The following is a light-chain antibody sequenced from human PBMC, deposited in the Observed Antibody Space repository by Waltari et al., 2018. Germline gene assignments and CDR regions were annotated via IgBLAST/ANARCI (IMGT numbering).Light chain of an antibody. CDR1: ESIGTS. CDR3: QQSYSTPYT. CDR2: HAS. J-gene: IGKJ2*01. V-gene: IGKV1-39*01. Sequence: DIQMTQSPSTLSASVGDRVPFTCRASESIGTSLTWYQQKPGKAPKLLIYHASTLEGGVPSRFSGSGSGTDFTLTISSLQPEDFATYYCQQSYSTPYTFGQGTKLEIK.